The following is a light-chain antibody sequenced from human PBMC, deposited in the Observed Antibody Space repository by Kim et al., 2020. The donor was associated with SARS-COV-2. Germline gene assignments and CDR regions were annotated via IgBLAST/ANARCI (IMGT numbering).Light chain of an antibody. V-gene: IGLV3-19*01. Sequence: VALGQTARITCQGDSLRGYYATWYQQKQGQAPILVIYGKNNRPSGIPDRFSGSSSGNTASLTITGTQAGDEADYYCNSRDSNDNVVFGGGTKLTVL. CDR3: NSRDSNDNVV. CDR2: GKN. CDR1: SLRGYY. J-gene: IGLJ2*01.